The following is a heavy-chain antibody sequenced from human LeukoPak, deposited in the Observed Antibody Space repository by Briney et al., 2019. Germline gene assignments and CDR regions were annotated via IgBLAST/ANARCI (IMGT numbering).Heavy chain of an antibody. Sequence: GGSLRLSCIASGFTFDNYVMHWVRQAPGKGLEWVSGISWKGDNTGYAVSVKGRFTISRDNAMNSLYLQMNSPRAEDTALYFCAKGGFSPNYYGMDVWGQGTTVTVSS. D-gene: IGHD2-15*01. V-gene: IGHV3-9*01. CDR3: AKGGFSPNYYGMDV. J-gene: IGHJ6*02. CDR1: GFTFDNYV. CDR2: ISWKGDNT.